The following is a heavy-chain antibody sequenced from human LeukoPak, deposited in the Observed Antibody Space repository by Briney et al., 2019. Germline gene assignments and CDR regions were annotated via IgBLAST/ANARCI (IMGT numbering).Heavy chain of an antibody. CDR1: GYTFTSYG. CDR3: ARDGITMIVVVIPDAFDI. J-gene: IGHJ3*02. D-gene: IGHD3-22*01. CDR2: ISAYNGNT. V-gene: IGHV1-18*01. Sequence: GASMKVSCKASGYTFTSYGISWVRQAPGQGLEWMGWISAYNGNTNYAQKLQGRVTMTTDTSTSTAYMELRSLRSDDTAVYYCARDGITMIVVVIPDAFDIWGQGTMVTVSS.